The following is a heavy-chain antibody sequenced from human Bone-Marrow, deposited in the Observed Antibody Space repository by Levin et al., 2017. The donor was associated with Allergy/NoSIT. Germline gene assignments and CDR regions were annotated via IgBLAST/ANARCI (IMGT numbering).Heavy chain of an antibody. CDR1: GFTFTDYY. CDR3: ARGGSRLSD. Sequence: ASVKVSCKTSGFTFTDYYLHWVRQAPGQGLEWMGWINPNTGVTNYAQRFQGRVTMTRDTSINPAYMELTWLKSDDTAVIYCARGGSRLSDWGQGTLVTVSS. V-gene: IGHV1-2*02. CDR2: INPNTGVT. D-gene: IGHD2-15*01. J-gene: IGHJ4*02.